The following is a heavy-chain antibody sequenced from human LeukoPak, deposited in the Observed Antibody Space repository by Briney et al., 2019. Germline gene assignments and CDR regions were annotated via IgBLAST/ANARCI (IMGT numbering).Heavy chain of an antibody. Sequence: ASVTVSCKASGGTFSSYAISWVRQAPGQGLEWMGGIIPIFGTANYAQKFQGRVTITTDESTSTAYMELSSLRSEDTSVYYCASGTAMVHRGWGQGTLVTVSS. CDR1: GGTFSSYA. J-gene: IGHJ4*02. D-gene: IGHD5-18*01. CDR3: ASGTAMVHRG. V-gene: IGHV1-69*05. CDR2: IIPIFGTA.